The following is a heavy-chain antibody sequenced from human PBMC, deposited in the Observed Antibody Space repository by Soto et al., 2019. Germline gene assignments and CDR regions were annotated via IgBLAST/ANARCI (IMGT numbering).Heavy chain of an antibody. V-gene: IGHV3-30*03. CDR3: ARVGGRFVWDVKNDAFDM. D-gene: IGHD3-16*01. Sequence: GGSLRLSCAVSGFTFSIYGMQWVRQAPGKGLECVAGISYDGSDKYYVDSVKGRFTISRDNSKNTLYLQMNSLRAEDTAVYYCARVGGRFVWDVKNDAFDMWGRGXMVTV. CDR1: GFTFSIYG. J-gene: IGHJ3*02. CDR2: ISYDGSDK.